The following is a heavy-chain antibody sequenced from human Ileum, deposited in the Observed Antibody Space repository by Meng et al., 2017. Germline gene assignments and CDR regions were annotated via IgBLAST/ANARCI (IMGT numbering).Heavy chain of an antibody. V-gene: IGHV3-30*04. D-gene: IGHD3-22*01. Sequence: GGSLRLSFAASGFTFTTYAMHWFRQAPGKGLERVVVISYDGRKTYYADSVKGRFTISRDNSKNTLYLQMNSLRAEDTAVYFCARGHHYDSSGYYYDASDIWGQGTRVTVSS. CDR3: ARGHHYDSSGYYYDASDI. J-gene: IGHJ3*02. CDR2: ISYDGRKT. CDR1: GFTFTTYA.